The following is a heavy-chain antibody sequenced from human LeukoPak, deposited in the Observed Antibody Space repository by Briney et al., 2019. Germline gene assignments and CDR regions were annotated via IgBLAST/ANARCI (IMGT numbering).Heavy chain of an antibody. CDR2: ISAYNGNT. V-gene: IGHV1-18*01. D-gene: IGHD6-6*01. J-gene: IGHJ6*03. CDR1: GGTFTSYG. Sequence: ASVKVSCKASGGTFTSYGISWVRQAPGQGLEWMGWISAYNGNTNYAQKLQGRVTMTTDTSTSTAYMELRSLRSDDTAVYYCARVYSSSSGYYYYYYMDVWGKGTTVTVSS. CDR3: ARVYSSSSGYYYYYYMDV.